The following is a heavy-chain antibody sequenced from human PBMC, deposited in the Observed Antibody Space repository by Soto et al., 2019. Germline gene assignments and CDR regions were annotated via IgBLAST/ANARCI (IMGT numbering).Heavy chain of an antibody. J-gene: IGHJ4*02. CDR2: IYHSGST. D-gene: IGHD2-8*01. CDR1: GGSISSGGYS. Sequence: TLSLTCAVSGGSISSGGYSWSWIRQPPGKGLEWIGYIYHSGSTYYNPSLKSRVTISVDRSKNQFSLKLSSVTAADTAVYYCARGMEGYFDYWGKGTLVTVSS. CDR3: ARGMEGYFDY. V-gene: IGHV4-30-2*01.